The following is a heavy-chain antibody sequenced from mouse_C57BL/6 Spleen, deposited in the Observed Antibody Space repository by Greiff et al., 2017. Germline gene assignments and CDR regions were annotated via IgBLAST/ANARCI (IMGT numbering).Heavy chain of an antibody. V-gene: IGHV1-82*01. CDR3: ARQLRPWFAY. J-gene: IGHJ3*01. Sequence: QVQLQQSGPELVKPGASVKISCKASGYAFSSSWMNWVKQRPGKGLEWIGRIYPGDGDPNYNGKFKVKATLTADKSSSTAYMQLISLTSEDTAVYLGARQLRPWFAYWGQGTLVTVSA. CDR1: GYAFSSSW. CDR2: IYPGDGDP. D-gene: IGHD3-2*02.